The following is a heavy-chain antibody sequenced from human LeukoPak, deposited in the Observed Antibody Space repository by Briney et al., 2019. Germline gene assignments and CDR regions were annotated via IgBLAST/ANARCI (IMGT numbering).Heavy chain of an antibody. CDR3: ATEADYGGSSGLDY. V-gene: IGHV3-53*01. CDR2: IYSGGST. CDR1: GFTVSSNY. J-gene: IGHJ4*02. D-gene: IGHD4-23*01. Sequence: HPGGSLRLSCAASGFTVSSNYMSWVRQAPGKGLEWVSVIYSGGSTYYADSVKGRFTISRDNSKNTLYLQMNSLRAEDTAVYYCATEADYGGSSGLDYWGQGTLVTVSS.